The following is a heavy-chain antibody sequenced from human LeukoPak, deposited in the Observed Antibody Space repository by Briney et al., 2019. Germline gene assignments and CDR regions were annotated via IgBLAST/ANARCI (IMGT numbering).Heavy chain of an antibody. CDR1: GFTFSDYY. CDR3: ARLEAGRWLQKPLDY. D-gene: IGHD5-24*01. Sequence: NPGGSLRLSCAASGFTFSDYYMSWIRQAPGKGLEWVSYISSSGSTIYYAGSVKGRFTISRDNAKNSLYLQMNSLRAEDTAVYYCARLEAGRWLQKPLDYWGQGTLVTVSS. J-gene: IGHJ4*02. V-gene: IGHV3-11*04. CDR2: ISSSGSTI.